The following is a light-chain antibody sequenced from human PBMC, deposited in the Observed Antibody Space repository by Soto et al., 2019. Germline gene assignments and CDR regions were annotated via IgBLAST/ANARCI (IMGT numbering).Light chain of an antibody. CDR2: TAS. CDR1: QGIRSE. CDR3: IQDYNYPLT. Sequence: IQMTQSPSSLSASVGDRVTITCRSSQGIRSELGWYQQKPGKAPNLLIYTASTLQSGVPSRFSGSGSGTDFTLTISSMQPEAFATYYCIQDYNYPLTFGGGTKVDIK. J-gene: IGKJ4*01. V-gene: IGKV1-6*01.